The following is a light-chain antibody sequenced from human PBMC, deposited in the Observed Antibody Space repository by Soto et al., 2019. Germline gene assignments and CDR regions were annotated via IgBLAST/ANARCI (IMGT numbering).Light chain of an antibody. J-gene: IGKJ1*01. V-gene: IGKV3D-15*01. CDR3: QQYANWPKT. Sequence: DTVLTQSPATLSVSQGERATLSCRASQSVSSYLAWYQQKPGQAPRLLIYGASSRATGIPDRFSGSGSGTEFTLTISSLQSEDLAVYYCQQYANWPKTFGQGTKVDI. CDR2: GAS. CDR1: QSVSSY.